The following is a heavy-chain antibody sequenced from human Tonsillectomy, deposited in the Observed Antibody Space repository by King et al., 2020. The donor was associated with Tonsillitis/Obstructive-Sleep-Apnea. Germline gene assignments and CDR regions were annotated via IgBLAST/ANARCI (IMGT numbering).Heavy chain of an antibody. CDR2: MNPNSGNT. CDR1: GYTFTSSN. Sequence: QLVQSGAEVKKPGASVKVSCKASGYTFTSSNINWVRQATGQGLEWMGWMNPNSGNTDYAQRFQGRVTMTRNTSISTAYMELSSLRSEDTAVYYCARDIAVAGTRAFDIWGQGTMVTLYS. V-gene: IGHV1-8*01. CDR3: ARDIAVAGTRAFDI. J-gene: IGHJ3*02. D-gene: IGHD6-19*01.